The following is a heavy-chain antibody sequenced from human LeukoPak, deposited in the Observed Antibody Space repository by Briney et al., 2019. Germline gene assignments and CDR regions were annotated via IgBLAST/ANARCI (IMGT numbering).Heavy chain of an antibody. J-gene: IGHJ4*02. CDR3: ARGGYDSSGYDYYAASS. D-gene: IGHD3-22*01. CDR1: GGSISSGGYY. Sequence: PSETLSLTCTVSGGSISSGGYYWSWIRQHPGKGLEWIGYIYYSGSTYYNPSLKSRVTISVDTSKNQFSLKLSSVTAADTAVYYCARGGYDSSGYDYYAASSWGQGTLVTVSS. V-gene: IGHV4-31*03. CDR2: IYYSGST.